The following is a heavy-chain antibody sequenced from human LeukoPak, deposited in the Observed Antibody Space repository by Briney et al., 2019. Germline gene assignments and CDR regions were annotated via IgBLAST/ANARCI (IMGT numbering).Heavy chain of an antibody. CDR1: GGSISSSSYY. D-gene: IGHD6-13*01. CDR2: IYYSGST. V-gene: IGHV4-39*07. Sequence: SETLSLTCTVSGGSISSSSYYWGWIRQPPGKGLEWIGSIYYSGSTYYNPSLKSRVTISVDTSKNQFSLKLNSVTAADTAVYYCARVAAAGTGSDPWGQGTLVTVSS. J-gene: IGHJ5*02. CDR3: ARVAAAGTGSDP.